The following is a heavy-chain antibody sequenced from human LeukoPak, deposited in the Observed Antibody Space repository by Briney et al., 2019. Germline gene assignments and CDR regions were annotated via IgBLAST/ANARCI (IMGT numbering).Heavy chain of an antibody. V-gene: IGHV4-30-2*01. J-gene: IGHJ4*02. CDR1: GGSISSGGYS. Sequence: PSQTLSLTCAVSGGSISSGGYSWSWIRQPPGKGLEWIESIYHSGSTYYNPSLKSRVTISVDRSKNQFSLKLSSVTAADTAVYYCAAGYSWTSFDYWGQGTLVTVSS. D-gene: IGHD1-1*01. CDR2: IYHSGST. CDR3: AAGYSWTSFDY.